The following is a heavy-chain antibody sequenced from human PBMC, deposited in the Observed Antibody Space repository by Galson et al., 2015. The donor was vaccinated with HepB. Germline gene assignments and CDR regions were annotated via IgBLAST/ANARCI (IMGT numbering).Heavy chain of an antibody. CDR3: VRDGDIGDYALDY. Sequence: SLRLSCAASGFTFSPYWMHWVRPVPGKGLVWVSRINAGWSSTTYADSVKGRFTISRDNAKNTLYLEMNSLRAEDTGVYYCVRDGDIGDYALDYWGPGILVTVSS. V-gene: IGHV3-74*01. D-gene: IGHD4-17*01. CDR1: GFTFSPYW. CDR2: INAGWSST. J-gene: IGHJ4*02.